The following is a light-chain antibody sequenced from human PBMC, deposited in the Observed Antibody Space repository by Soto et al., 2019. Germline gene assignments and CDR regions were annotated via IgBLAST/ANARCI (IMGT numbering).Light chain of an antibody. Sequence: QSVLTQPASVSGSPGQSITISCTGTSSDVGGYNYVSWYQQHPGKVPKVMIYEVNNRPAGVSNRFSGPKSGNPASLTISGLQAEDEADYYCSSYTSSSIYVFGTGTKVTVL. J-gene: IGLJ1*01. V-gene: IGLV2-14*01. CDR1: SSDVGGYNY. CDR3: SSYTSSSIYV. CDR2: EVN.